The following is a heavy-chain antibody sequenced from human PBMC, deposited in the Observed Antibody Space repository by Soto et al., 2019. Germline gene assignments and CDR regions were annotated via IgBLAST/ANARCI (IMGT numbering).Heavy chain of an antibody. V-gene: IGHV4-31*03. J-gene: IGHJ4*02. D-gene: IGHD3-3*01. CDR1: GGSISSGGYY. CDR2: IYYSGST. CDR3: ARAQFDYDFWSVSSSYFDY. Sequence: QVQLQESGPGLVKPSQTLSLTCTVSGGSISSGGYYWSWIRQHPGKGLEWIGYIYYSGSTYYNPPLKSRVTISVDTSKNQFSLKLSSVTAADTAVYYCARAQFDYDFWSVSSSYFDYWGQGTLVTVSS.